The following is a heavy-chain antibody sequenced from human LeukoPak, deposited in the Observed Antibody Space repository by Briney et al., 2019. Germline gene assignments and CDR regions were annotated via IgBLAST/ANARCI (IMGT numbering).Heavy chain of an antibody. V-gene: IGHV3-7*03. CDR1: GFSFSTNS. J-gene: IGHJ4*02. D-gene: IGHD3/OR15-3a*01. CDR2: IKQDGSEK. CDR3: ATSYDMGWLIGY. Sequence: GGSLRLSCAASGFSFSTNSMNWVRQVPGQGLEWVANIKQDGSEKFYVASVKGRFTISRDNGKSSLYLQMNSLRAEDTALYYCATSYDMGWLIGYWGQGTLVTVSS.